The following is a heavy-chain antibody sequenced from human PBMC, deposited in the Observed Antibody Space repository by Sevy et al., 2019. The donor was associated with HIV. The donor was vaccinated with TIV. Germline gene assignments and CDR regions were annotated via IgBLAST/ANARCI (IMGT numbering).Heavy chain of an antibody. CDR3: AKDHNLWSEGGFLHH. CDR2: ISYDGNNK. CDR1: GFTFSSYA. Sequence: GGSLRFSCAASGFTFSSYAIHWVRQAPGKGLEWVAVISYDGNNKYYADSVQGRFTVSRDNSKNTLYVQMNSLRAEDTAVYYCAKDHNLWSEGGFLHHWGQGTLVTVSS. J-gene: IGHJ1*01. V-gene: IGHV3-30*18. D-gene: IGHD3-10*01.